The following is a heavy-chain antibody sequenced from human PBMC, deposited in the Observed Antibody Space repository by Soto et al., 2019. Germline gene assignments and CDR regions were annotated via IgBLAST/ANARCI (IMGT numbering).Heavy chain of an antibody. CDR3: VRDSVRFGPAFDS. CDR1: GGSISSGDYY. J-gene: IGHJ4*02. Sequence: SETLSLTCTVSGGSISSGDYYWSWIRQPPGKGLEWIGYVFYTGSAYYYNPSLKRRVSMSVDTSKNQFSLKLTSVTAADTAVYYCVRDSVRFGPAFDSWGQGTQVTVPQ. D-gene: IGHD3-3*01. V-gene: IGHV4-30-4*01. CDR2: VFYTGSAY.